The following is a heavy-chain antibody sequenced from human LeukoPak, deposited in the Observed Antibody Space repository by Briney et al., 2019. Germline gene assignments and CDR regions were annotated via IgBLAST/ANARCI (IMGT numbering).Heavy chain of an antibody. CDR2: SSGSSSSI. CDR1: GFTFSSYS. D-gene: IGHD2-8*01. CDR3: AREPRVSSGAFDI. Sequence: GGSLRLSWSASGFTFSSYSMNWVRRAPGKGLELVSYSSGSSSSIYYADSVKGRFTNSRDNAKNSQYLQTNSLRDEDTSVYYCAREPRVSSGAFDIWGQGTMVTVSS. V-gene: IGHV3-48*02. J-gene: IGHJ3*02.